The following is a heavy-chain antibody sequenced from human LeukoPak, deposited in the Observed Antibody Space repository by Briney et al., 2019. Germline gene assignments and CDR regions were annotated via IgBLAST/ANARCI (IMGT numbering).Heavy chain of an antibody. J-gene: IGHJ6*03. Sequence: GGSLRLSCAASGFAFSDYSMSWIRQAPGKGLEWVSYISRSGSTIYYADSVKGRFTISRDNAKNSLYLQMNRLRAEDTALYYCARQEATIEWINYYYMDVWGKGTTVTVSS. D-gene: IGHD5-12*01. CDR2: ISRSGSTI. V-gene: IGHV3-11*04. CDR3: ARQEATIEWINYYYMDV. CDR1: GFAFSDYS.